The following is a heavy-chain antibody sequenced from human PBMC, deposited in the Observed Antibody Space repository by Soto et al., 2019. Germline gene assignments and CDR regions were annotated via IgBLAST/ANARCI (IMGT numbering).Heavy chain of an antibody. D-gene: IGHD3-16*01. V-gene: IGHV3-9*01. CDR3: EISQARGGRNTFIY. CDR2: INWKSDI. CDR1: GFTFDDNA. J-gene: IGHJ4*02. Sequence: PGGSLRLSCAVCGFTFDDNAMHWVRQAPEKGLEWVSGINWKSDIGYADYVKGRFTMSRDKAENSLCLQMNSLSAEVTALYYCEISQARGGRNTFIYWGQGTQVTVSS.